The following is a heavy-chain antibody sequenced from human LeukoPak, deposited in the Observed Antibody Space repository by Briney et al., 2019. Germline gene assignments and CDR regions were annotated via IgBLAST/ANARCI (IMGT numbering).Heavy chain of an antibody. CDR1: GFTFSSYG. Sequence: GGSLRLSCAASGFTFSSYGMHWVRQAPGKGLEWVAFIRYDGSNKYYADSVKGRFTISRDNSKNTLYLQMNSLRAEDTAVYYCAKGPRDGYMSGILDYWGQGTLVTVSS. D-gene: IGHD5-24*01. CDR2: IRYDGSNK. CDR3: AKGPRDGYMSGILDY. J-gene: IGHJ4*02. V-gene: IGHV3-30*02.